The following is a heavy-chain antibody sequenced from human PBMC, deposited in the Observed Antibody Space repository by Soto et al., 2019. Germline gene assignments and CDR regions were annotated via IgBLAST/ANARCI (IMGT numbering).Heavy chain of an antibody. CDR3: AKGSSIAAPSDY. CDR1: GFTFSSYV. V-gene: IGHV3-30*18. CDR2: ISYDGSNK. D-gene: IGHD6-6*01. Sequence: HPGGSLRLSCAASGFTFSSYVMHWVRQAPGKGLEWVAVISYDGSNKYYADSVKGRFTISRDNSKNSLYLQVNSLRPEDTAVYYCAKGSSIAAPSDYWGQGTLVTVSS. J-gene: IGHJ4*01.